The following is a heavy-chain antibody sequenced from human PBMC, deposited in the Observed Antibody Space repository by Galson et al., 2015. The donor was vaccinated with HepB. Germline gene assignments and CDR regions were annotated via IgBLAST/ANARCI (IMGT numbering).Heavy chain of an antibody. CDR1: GDSVSSNSAA. V-gene: IGHV6-1*01. CDR3: AREVDKDIVEVVAAGDYYYYYMDV. Sequence: CAISGDSVSSNSAAWNWIRQSPSRGLEWLGRTYYRSKWYNDYAVSVKSRITINPDTSKNQFSLQLNSVTPEDTAVYYCAREVDKDIVEVVAAGDYYYYYMDVWGKGTTVTVSS. CDR2: TYYRSKWYN. D-gene: IGHD2-15*01. J-gene: IGHJ6*03.